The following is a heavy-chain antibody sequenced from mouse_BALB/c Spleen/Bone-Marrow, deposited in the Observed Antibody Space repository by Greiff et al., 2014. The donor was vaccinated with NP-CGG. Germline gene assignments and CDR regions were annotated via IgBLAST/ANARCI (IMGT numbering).Heavy chain of an antibody. V-gene: IGHV1-4*01. D-gene: IGHD2-2*01. Sequence: QVHVKQSGAGLARPGASVKMSCKASGYTFDYYTVQWVKQRPGQGLEWIGYINPSSGYTNYNQKFKDKATLTADKSSSTAYMQLSSLTSEDSAVYYCAREVYGSWFAYWGQGTLVTVSA. CDR1: GYTFDYYT. CDR3: AREVYGSWFAY. CDR2: INPSSGYT. J-gene: IGHJ3*01.